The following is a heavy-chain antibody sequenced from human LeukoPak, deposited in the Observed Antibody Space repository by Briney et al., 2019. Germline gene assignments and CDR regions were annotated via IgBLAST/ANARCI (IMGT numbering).Heavy chain of an antibody. Sequence: SKTLSLTCTVSGGSIRSSSYYWGWIRQPPGKGLEWIGTIYYSGSTYYNPSLKSRVTVSVDTSKNQFSLKLSSVTAADTAVYYCARPREQWLGNDAFDMWGQGTMVTVSS. CDR2: IYYSGST. J-gene: IGHJ3*02. CDR3: ARPREQWLGNDAFDM. V-gene: IGHV4-39*07. D-gene: IGHD6-19*01. CDR1: GGSIRSSSYY.